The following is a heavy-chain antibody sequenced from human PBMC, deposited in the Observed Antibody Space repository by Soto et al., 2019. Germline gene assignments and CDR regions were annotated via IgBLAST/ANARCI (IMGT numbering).Heavy chain of an antibody. D-gene: IGHD6-19*01. J-gene: IGHJ4*02. V-gene: IGHV3-30*18. CDR1: GFTFSSYG. Sequence: QVQLVESGGGVVQPGRSLRLSCAASGFTFSSYGMHWVRQAPGKGLEWVAVISYDGSNKYYADSVQGRFTISRDNSKNTLYLQMNSLRAEDTAVYYCAKDGSTSSGWYLGYFDYWGQGTLVTVSS. CDR2: ISYDGSNK. CDR3: AKDGSTSSGWYLGYFDY.